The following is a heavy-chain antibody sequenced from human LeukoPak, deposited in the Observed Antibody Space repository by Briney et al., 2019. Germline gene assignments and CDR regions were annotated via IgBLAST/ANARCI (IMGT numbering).Heavy chain of an antibody. CDR3: ARGEAFLTNSWYNWFDP. D-gene: IGHD3-16*01. CDR1: GFTFSAFS. Sequence: PGGSLRLSCAASGFTFSAFSMNWIRQAPGKGLEWVSYISGSSSTMYYADSVKGRFTISRDNAKNSLYLQMNSLRAEDTAVYYCARGEAFLTNSWYNWFDPWGQGTLVTVSS. J-gene: IGHJ5*02. V-gene: IGHV3-48*01. CDR2: ISGSSSTM.